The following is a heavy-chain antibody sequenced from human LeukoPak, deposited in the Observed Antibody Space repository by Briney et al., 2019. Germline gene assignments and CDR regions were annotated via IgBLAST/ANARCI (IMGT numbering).Heavy chain of an antibody. CDR1: GFTFDDYT. CDR3: VRGSLASGVVVYYYYYLDV. J-gene: IGHJ6*03. CDR2: ISWDGGST. Sequence: GGSLRLSCAASGFTFDDYTMHWVRQAPGKGLEWVSLISWDGGSTYYADSVKGRFTISRGNAKNSLYLQMNSLRAEDTAVYYCVRGSLASGVVVYYYYYLDVWGKGTTVTVSS. V-gene: IGHV3-43*01. D-gene: IGHD3-3*01.